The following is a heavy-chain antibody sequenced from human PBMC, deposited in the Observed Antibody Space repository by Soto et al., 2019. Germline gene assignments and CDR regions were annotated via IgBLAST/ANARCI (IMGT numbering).Heavy chain of an antibody. V-gene: IGHV3-21*01. CDR2: ISSSSSYI. J-gene: IGHJ4*02. D-gene: IGHD3-16*02. Sequence: GGSLRLSCAASGFTFSSYSMNWVRQAPGKGLEWVSSISSSSSYIYYADSVKGRFTISRDNAKNSLYLQMNSLRAEDTAVYYCARDAPYMDYIWGSYRYIAYFDYWGQGTLATVSS. CDR1: GFTFSSYS. CDR3: ARDAPYMDYIWGSYRYIAYFDY.